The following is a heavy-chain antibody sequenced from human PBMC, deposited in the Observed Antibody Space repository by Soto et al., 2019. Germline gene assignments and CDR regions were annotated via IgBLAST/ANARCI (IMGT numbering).Heavy chain of an antibody. J-gene: IGHJ4*02. CDR1: GSIFNTYF. CDR2: VGPSGGDT. Sequence: QVQLVQSGAEVKKPGAAVKVSCQAPGSIFNTYFVHWVRQAPGQGLVWMGMVGPSGGDTTYAQKFQGRVTLTRDTSTSTAYMELRSLRSEDTAVYYCAREALTGYRDFDYWGQGTLVSVSS. CDR3: AREALTGYRDFDY. V-gene: IGHV1-46*02. D-gene: IGHD3-9*01.